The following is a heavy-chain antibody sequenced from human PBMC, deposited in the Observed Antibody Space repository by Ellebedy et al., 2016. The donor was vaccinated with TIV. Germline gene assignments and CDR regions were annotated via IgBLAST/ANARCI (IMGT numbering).Heavy chain of an antibody. D-gene: IGHD3-22*01. Sequence: SETLSLTCAVYGGSFSGYYWSWIRQPPGKGLEWIGEINHSGSTNYSPSLRSRLTISVDTSKNQFSLKLNSVTAADTAVYYCARGVTMIVVVSWFDPWGQGTLVTVSS. CDR3: ARGVTMIVVVSWFDP. CDR2: INHSGST. J-gene: IGHJ5*02. V-gene: IGHV4-34*01. CDR1: GGSFSGYY.